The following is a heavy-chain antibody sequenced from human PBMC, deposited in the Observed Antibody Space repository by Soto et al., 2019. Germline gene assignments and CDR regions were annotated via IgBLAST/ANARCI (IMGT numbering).Heavy chain of an antibody. D-gene: IGHD3-10*02. J-gene: IGHJ6*02. CDR1: GGSISSSNW. CDR3: ASVRGGYYYAMDV. V-gene: IGHV4-4*02. CDR2: IYHSGST. Sequence: QVQLQESGPGLVKPSGTLSLTCAVSGGSISSSNWWSWVRQPPGKGLEWIGEIYHSGSTNYNPSLKSGVTISVDKPKNQFALKLSSVTAADTAVYYCASVRGGYYYAMDVWGQGTTVTVSS.